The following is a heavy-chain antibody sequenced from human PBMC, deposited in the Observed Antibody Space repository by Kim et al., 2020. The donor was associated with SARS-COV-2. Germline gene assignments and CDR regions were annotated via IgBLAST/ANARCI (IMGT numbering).Heavy chain of an antibody. Sequence: KGRFTIARENSKNKLYLQMNSRRAEDTAVYYCAKELTYYYDSSGYLIGYWGQGTLVTVSS. V-gene: IGHV3-23*01. J-gene: IGHJ4*02. CDR3: AKELTYYYDSSGYLIGY. D-gene: IGHD3-22*01.